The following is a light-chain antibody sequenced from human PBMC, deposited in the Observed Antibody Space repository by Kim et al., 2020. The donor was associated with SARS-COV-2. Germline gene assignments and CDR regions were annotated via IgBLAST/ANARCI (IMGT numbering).Light chain of an antibody. CDR1: QGISSF. V-gene: IGKV1-8*01. J-gene: IGKJ1*01. Sequence: ASTGDRVTITSRASQGISSFLAWYQQKPGKAPKRLIYAASTLQTGVPSRCSGSGSGTDFTLTISCLQSEDFATYYCQQYYSYPLTFGQGTKMDIK. CDR2: AAS. CDR3: QQYYSYPLT.